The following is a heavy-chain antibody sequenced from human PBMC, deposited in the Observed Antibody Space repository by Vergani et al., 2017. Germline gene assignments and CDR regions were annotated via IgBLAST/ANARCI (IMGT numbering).Heavy chain of an antibody. CDR1: GFTFSDYY. Sequence: QVQLVESGGGLVKPGGSLRLSCAASGFTFSDYYMSWIRQAPGKGLEWVSYISSSGSTIYYADSVKGRFTISRDNAKNSLYLQMNSLRAEDTAVYYCTRAWSGEXLDVGWYYYYGMDVWGQGTTVTVSS. V-gene: IGHV3-11*04. J-gene: IGHJ6*02. CDR2: ISSSGSTI. D-gene: IGHD1-26*01. CDR3: TRAWSGEXLDVGWYYYYGMDV.